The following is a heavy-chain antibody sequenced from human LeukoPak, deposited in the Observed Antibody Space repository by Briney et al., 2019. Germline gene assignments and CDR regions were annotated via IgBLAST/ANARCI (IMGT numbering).Heavy chain of an antibody. Sequence: GASVKVSCKASGYTFTSYGISWVRQAPGQGLEWMGWISAYNGNSRYAQKLQGRVTMTKDTSTSTAYMDLRSLRSDDTAVYYCARDSGPSAFDIWGQGTKVTVSS. CDR1: GYTFTSYG. V-gene: IGHV1-18*01. CDR3: ARDSGPSAFDI. D-gene: IGHD3-10*01. J-gene: IGHJ3*02. CDR2: ISAYNGNS.